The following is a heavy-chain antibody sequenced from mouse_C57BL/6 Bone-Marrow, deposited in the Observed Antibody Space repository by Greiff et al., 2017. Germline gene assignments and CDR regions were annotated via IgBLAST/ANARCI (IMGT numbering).Heavy chain of an antibody. CDR3: ALLFYYAMDY. D-gene: IGHD2-10*01. Sequence: QVQLQQSGAELARPGASVKLSCKASGYTFTSYGISWVKQRTGQGLEWIGEIYPRSGNTYYNEKFKGKATLTADKSSSTAYMELRRLTSDDSAVYFCALLFYYAMDYWGQGTSVTVSS. V-gene: IGHV1-81*01. CDR2: IYPRSGNT. J-gene: IGHJ4*01. CDR1: GYTFTSYG.